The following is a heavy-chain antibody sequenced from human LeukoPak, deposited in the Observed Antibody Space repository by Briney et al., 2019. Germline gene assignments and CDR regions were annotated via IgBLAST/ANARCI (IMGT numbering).Heavy chain of an antibody. CDR1: GFTVSTYY. CDR3: ARGLGYCTSTTCLLPFDY. CDR2: IYSGGST. V-gene: IGHV3-53*01. Sequence: GGSLRLSCAASGFTVSTYYMTWVRQAPGKGLECVSVIYSGGSTYYADPVKGRFTVSRDNSKNTLYLQMNSLRAEDTAMYYCARGLGYCTSTTCLLPFDYWGQGTLVTVFS. D-gene: IGHD2-2*01. J-gene: IGHJ4*02.